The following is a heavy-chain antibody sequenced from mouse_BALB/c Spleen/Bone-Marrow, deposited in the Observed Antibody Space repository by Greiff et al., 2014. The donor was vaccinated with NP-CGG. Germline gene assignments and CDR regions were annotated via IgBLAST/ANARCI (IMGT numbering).Heavy chain of an antibody. J-gene: IGHJ3*01. Sequence: QVQLKQSGAELARPGASVKLSCKASGYTFSSYWMQWVKQRPGQGLEWIGSIYPGDGDTRYTQKFKGKATLTADKSSSTAYMQLSSLASEDSAVYYCARGAYYGYDGFAYWGQGTLVTVSA. V-gene: IGHV1-87*01. CDR2: IYPGDGDT. CDR3: ARGAYYGYDGFAY. D-gene: IGHD2-14*01. CDR1: GYTFSSYW.